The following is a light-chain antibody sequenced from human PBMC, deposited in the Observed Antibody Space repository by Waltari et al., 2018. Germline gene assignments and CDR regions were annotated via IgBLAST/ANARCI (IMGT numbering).Light chain of an antibody. CDR2: SNN. V-gene: IGLV1-44*01. CDR1: SSTIGRHP. J-gene: IGLJ1*01. Sequence: QSVLTLPPSASGPPGQTVTLPCSGRSSTIGRHPFNWYQQVPGAAPQLLNHSNNQRPSGVPDRFSGSRSGTSASLVISGLQSEDEAEYYCASWDSGLNGYIFATGTKVTV. CDR3: ASWDSGLNGYI.